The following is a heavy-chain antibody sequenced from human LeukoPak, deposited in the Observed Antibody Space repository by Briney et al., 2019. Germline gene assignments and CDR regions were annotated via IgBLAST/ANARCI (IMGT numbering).Heavy chain of an antibody. Sequence: ASVKVSCKASGYTFTSYGISWVRQAPGQGLEWMGWISAYNGNTNYAQKLQGRVTMTTDTSTSTAYMELRSLRSDDTAVYYCARGPRRSEWELRRSWPLDYWGQGTLVTVPS. CDR3: ARGPRRSEWELRRSWPLDY. D-gene: IGHD1-26*01. V-gene: IGHV1-18*01. CDR1: GYTFTSYG. CDR2: ISAYNGNT. J-gene: IGHJ4*02.